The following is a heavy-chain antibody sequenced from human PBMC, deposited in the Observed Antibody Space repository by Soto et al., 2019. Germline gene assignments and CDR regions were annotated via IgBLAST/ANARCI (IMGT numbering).Heavy chain of an antibody. Sequence: GGSLRLSCAASGFTFSSYAMSWVRQAPGKGLEWVSYISSSSSTIYYADSVKGRFTISRDNAKNSLYLQMNSLRAEDTAVYYCARDLNLGSFDYWGQGTLVTVSS. CDR1: GFTFSSYA. V-gene: IGHV3-48*01. J-gene: IGHJ4*02. CDR2: ISSSSSTI. CDR3: ARDLNLGSFDY.